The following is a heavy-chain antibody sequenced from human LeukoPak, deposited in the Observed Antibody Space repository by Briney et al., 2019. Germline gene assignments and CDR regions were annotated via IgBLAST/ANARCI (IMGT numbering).Heavy chain of an antibody. D-gene: IGHD5-18*01. J-gene: IGHJ4*02. Sequence: GGSLRLSCAASGFTFSSYAMYWVRQAPGKGLEWVAVISYDGSNKYYADSVKGRFTISRDNSKNTLYLQMNSLRAEDTAVYYCARDLGIGYSYGYGKWGQGTLVTVSS. CDR3: ARDLGIGYSYGYGK. CDR1: GFTFSSYA. V-gene: IGHV3-30*04. CDR2: ISYDGSNK.